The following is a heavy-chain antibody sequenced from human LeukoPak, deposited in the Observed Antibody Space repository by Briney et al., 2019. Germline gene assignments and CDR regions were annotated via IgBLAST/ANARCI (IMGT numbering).Heavy chain of an antibody. Sequence: GGSLRLSCAASGLTFSSYEMNWVRQAPGEGLEWVAGLSGSGGGTNYADSVQGRFTISRDNPKNTLYLQMNSLRAEDTAVYFCAKRGVVIRVFLVGFHKEAYYFDSWGQGALVTVSS. D-gene: IGHD3-10*01. CDR3: AKRGVVIRVFLVGFHKEAYYFDS. CDR1: GLTFSSYE. V-gene: IGHV3-23*01. CDR2: LSGSGGGT. J-gene: IGHJ4*02.